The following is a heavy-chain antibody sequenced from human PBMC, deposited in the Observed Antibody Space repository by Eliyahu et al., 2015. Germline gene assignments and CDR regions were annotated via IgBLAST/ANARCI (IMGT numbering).Heavy chain of an antibody. CDR2: ISAYNGNT. CDR3: AKTYYYDSSGYYSGGMNAFDI. Sequence: QVQLVQSGAEVKKPGASVKVSCKASGYTFTSYGXXWVRQAPGQGLEWMGWISAYNGNTNYAQKLQGRVTMTTDTSTSTAYMELRSLRSDDTAVYYCAKTYYYDSSGYYSGGMNAFDIWGQGTMVTVSS. J-gene: IGHJ3*02. D-gene: IGHD3-22*01. CDR1: GYTFTSYG. V-gene: IGHV1-18*01.